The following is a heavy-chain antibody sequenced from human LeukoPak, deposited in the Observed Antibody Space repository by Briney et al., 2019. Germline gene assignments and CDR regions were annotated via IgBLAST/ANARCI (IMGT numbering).Heavy chain of an antibody. D-gene: IGHD5-12*01. CDR3: ARLRRMSGGYSLFDY. CDR1: GGSISSYY. J-gene: IGHJ4*02. Sequence: SETLSLTCTVSGGSISSYYWSWIRQPPGKGLEWIGYIYYSGSTNYNPSLKSRVTISVDTSKNQFSLKLSSVTAADTAVYYCARLRRMSGGYSLFDYWGQGTLVTVSS. V-gene: IGHV4-59*08. CDR2: IYYSGST.